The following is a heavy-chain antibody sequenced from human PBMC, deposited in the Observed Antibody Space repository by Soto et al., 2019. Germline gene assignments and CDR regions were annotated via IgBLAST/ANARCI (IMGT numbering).Heavy chain of an antibody. Sequence: GASLLLSCASSGFPFSSYSMSLVRPAPGKGLEWVSAISGSGGSTCYADSVKGRFTISRDNSKNTLYLQMNSLRAEDTAVYYCARQIYDSDTGPNFQYYFDSWGQGTPVTAPQ. J-gene: IGHJ4*02. CDR1: GFPFSSYS. V-gene: IGHV3-23*01. CDR2: ISGSGGST. CDR3: ARQIYDSDTGPNFQYYFDS. D-gene: IGHD3-22*01.